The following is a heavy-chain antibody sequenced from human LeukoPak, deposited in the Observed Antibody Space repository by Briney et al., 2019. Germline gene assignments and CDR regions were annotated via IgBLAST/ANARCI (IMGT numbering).Heavy chain of an antibody. J-gene: IGHJ1*01. CDR2: IWYDGSNK. D-gene: IGHD3-22*01. CDR3: ARAMYYYDSSGYYPEYFQH. V-gene: IGHV3-33*01. CDR1: GFTFSSYG. Sequence: PGGSLTLSCAASGFTFSSYGMHWVRQAPGKGLEWVAVIWYDGSNKYYADSVKGRFTISRDNSKNTLYLQMNSLRAEDTAVYYCARAMYYYDSSGYYPEYFQHWGQGTLVTVSS.